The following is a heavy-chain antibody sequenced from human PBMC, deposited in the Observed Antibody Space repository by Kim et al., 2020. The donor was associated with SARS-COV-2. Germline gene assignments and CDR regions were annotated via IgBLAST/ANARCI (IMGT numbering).Heavy chain of an antibody. CDR2: FDPEDGET. CDR3: ATDFSLDRITMIVARLGAFDI. J-gene: IGHJ3*02. V-gene: IGHV1-24*01. D-gene: IGHD3-22*01. CDR1: GYTLTELS. Sequence: ASVKVSCKVSGYTLTELSMHWVRQAPGKGLEWMGGFDPEDGETIYAQKFQGRVTMTEDTSTDTAYMELSSLRSEDTAVYYCATDFSLDRITMIVARLGAFDIWGQGTMVTVSS.